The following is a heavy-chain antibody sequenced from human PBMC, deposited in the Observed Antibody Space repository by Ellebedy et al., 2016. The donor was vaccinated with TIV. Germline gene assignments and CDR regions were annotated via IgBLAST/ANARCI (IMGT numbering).Heavy chain of an antibody. V-gene: IGHV3-23*01. CDR3: AKDLYGDYVVDY. Sequence: GESLKISCAASGFTFNNYAMSWVRQAPGKGLEWVSTITGGGDNTYYADSVKGRFTISRDNSKNTLYLQMNSLRAADTAVYYCAKDLYGDYVVDYWGQGTLVTVSS. D-gene: IGHD4-17*01. J-gene: IGHJ4*01. CDR1: GFTFNNYA. CDR2: ITGGGDNT.